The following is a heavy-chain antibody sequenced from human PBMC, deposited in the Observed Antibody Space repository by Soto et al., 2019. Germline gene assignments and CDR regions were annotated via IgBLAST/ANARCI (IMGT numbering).Heavy chain of an antibody. D-gene: IGHD3-22*01. V-gene: IGHV3-21*01. CDR2: ISSSSSYI. Sequence: GGSLRLSCAASGFTFSSYSMNWARQAPGKGLEWVSSISSSSSYIYYADSVKGRFTISRDNAKNSLYLQMNSLRAEDTAVYYCAREGGAQIVVVISLSYYGMDVWG. J-gene: IGHJ6*02. CDR3: AREGGAQIVVVISLSYYGMDV. CDR1: GFTFSSYS.